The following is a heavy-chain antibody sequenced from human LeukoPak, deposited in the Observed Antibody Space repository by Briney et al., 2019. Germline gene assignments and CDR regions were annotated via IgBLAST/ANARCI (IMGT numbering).Heavy chain of an antibody. CDR2: IWYDGSNK. CDR1: GFTFSSYG. V-gene: IGHV3-33*01. CDR3: ARDMFDP. Sequence: GRSLRLSCAASGFTFSSYGMHWVRQAPGKGLEWVAVIWYDGSNKHYADSVKGRFTISRDNSKNTLYLQMNSLRAEDTAVYYCARDMFDPWGQGTLVTVSS. J-gene: IGHJ5*02.